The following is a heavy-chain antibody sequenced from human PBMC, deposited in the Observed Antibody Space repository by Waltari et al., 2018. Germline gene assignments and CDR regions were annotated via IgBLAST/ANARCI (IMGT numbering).Heavy chain of an antibody. D-gene: IGHD5-12*01. CDR3: ARGRAKWLRHPYYYYYMDV. J-gene: IGHJ6*03. Sequence: QVQLVQSGAEVKKPGSSVKVSCKASGGTFSSYAISWVRQAPGQGLEWMGGIIPIFGTANYAQKFQGRVTITADESTSTAYMELSSLRSEDTAVYYCARGRAKWLRHPYYYYYMDVWGKGTTVTISS. V-gene: IGHV1-69*12. CDR1: GGTFSSYA. CDR2: IIPIFGTA.